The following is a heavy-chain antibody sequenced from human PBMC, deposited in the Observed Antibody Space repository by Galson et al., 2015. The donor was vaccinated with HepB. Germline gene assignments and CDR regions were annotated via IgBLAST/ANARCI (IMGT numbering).Heavy chain of an antibody. D-gene: IGHD2-21*01. CDR2: IYYSGST. CDR1: GGSISSSRYY. V-gene: IGHV4-39*01. Sequence: TLSLTCTVSGGSISSSRYYWGWIRQPPGKGLEWIGTIYYSGSTYYNPSLKSRVTISVDTSKHQFSLRLSSVTAAVTAVYYCARLEIGGEWLYYFDYWGQGTLVTVSS. CDR3: ARLEIGGEWLYYFDY. J-gene: IGHJ4*02.